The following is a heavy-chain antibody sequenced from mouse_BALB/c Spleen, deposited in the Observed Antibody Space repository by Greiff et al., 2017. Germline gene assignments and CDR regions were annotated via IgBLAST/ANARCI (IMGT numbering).Heavy chain of an antibody. J-gene: IGHJ2*01. CDR3: ALAMITTD. CDR1: GYTFTDYE. CDR2: IDPETGGT. D-gene: IGHD2-4*01. V-gene: IGHV1-15*01. Sequence: VQLQESGAELVRPGASVTLSCKASGYTFTDYEMHWVKQTPVHGLEWIGAIDPETGGTAYNQKFKGKATLTADKSSSTAYMELRSLTSEDSAVYYCALAMITTDWGQGTTLTVSS.